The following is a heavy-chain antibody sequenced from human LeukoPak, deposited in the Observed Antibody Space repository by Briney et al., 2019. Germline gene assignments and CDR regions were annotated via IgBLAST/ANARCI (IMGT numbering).Heavy chain of an antibody. CDR1: GGTFSSYA. J-gene: IGHJ5*02. CDR3: ANYGNNWFDP. D-gene: IGHD3-16*01. CDR2: IIPILGIA. Sequence: ASVKVSCKASGGTFSSYAISWVRQAPGQGLEWMGRIIPILGIANYAQKFQGRVTITADESTSTAYMELSSLRSEDTAVYYCANYGNNWFDPWGQGTLVTVSS. V-gene: IGHV1-69*04.